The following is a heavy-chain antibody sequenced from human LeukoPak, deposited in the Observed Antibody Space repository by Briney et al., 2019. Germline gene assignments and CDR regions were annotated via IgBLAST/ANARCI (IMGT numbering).Heavy chain of an antibody. Sequence: GSPRLSCAASGFTFSSYGMTWVRQAPGKGLEWVSYISSSSSTKYYADSVKGRFTISRDNAKNSLYLQLNSLRAEDTAVYYCARSLVVGATYPYHWGQGTLATVSS. CDR1: GFTFSSYG. J-gene: IGHJ5*02. CDR3: ARSLVVGATYPYH. D-gene: IGHD1-26*01. CDR2: ISSSSSTK. V-gene: IGHV3-48*01.